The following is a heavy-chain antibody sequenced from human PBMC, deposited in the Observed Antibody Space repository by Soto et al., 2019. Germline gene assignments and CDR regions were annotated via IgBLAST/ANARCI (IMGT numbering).Heavy chain of an antibody. J-gene: IGHJ4*02. CDR3: ARGAPYYYDSSGYSPDYFDY. Sequence: GGPLRLSCAASGVTFSSYDMHWIRQATGKGLELVSALCTAGNPYYPASVPGPFPISRQTAKNSSYLQMNTLSGGHTAVSYCARGAPYYYDSSGYSPDYFDYWGQGTRVTVSP. CDR1: GVTFSSYD. V-gene: IGHV3-13*05. D-gene: IGHD3-22*01. CDR2: LCTAGNP.